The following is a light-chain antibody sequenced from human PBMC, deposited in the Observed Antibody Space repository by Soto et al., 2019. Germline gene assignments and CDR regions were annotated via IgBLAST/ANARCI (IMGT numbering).Light chain of an antibody. CDR3: QQYNNYSWT. V-gene: IGKV1-5*03. CDR2: KAS. CDR1: QSISSW. Sequence: DIQMTQSPSTLSASVGDRVTITCRASQSISSWLAWYQQKPGKAPKLLIYKASSLESGVPSRFSGSGSWTEFTLTISSLQPDDFATYYCQQYNNYSWTFGQGTKVEIK. J-gene: IGKJ1*01.